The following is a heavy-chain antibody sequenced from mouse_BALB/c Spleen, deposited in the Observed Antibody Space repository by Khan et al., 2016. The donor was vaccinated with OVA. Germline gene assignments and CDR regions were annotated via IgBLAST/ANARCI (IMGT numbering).Heavy chain of an antibody. CDR1: DYSFTGYY. CDR3: ARGRGSPFAY. D-gene: IGHD1-1*02. V-gene: IGHV1S34*01. Sequence: LVKTGSSVKISCKASDYSFTGYYIHWVKQNHGKSLECIGYISCYNGAPTYNQKFKGRATFTVDTSSSTAYMQFNSLTSEDSAVYYCARGRGSPFAYWGQGTLVTVSA. CDR2: ISCYNGAP. J-gene: IGHJ3*01.